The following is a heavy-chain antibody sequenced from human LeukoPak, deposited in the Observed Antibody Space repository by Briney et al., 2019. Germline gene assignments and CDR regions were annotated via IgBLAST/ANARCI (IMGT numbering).Heavy chain of an antibody. J-gene: IGHJ6*03. CDR1: GFTFSSYG. Sequence: GGSLRLSCAASGFTFSSYGMHWVRQAPGKGLEWVSAISGSGGSTYYADSVKGRFTISRDNSKNTLYLQMNSLRAEDTAVYYCAKSNSAGTVRYYYMDVWGKGTTVTVSS. V-gene: IGHV3-23*01. CDR3: AKSNSAGTVRYYYMDV. D-gene: IGHD6-19*01. CDR2: ISGSGGST.